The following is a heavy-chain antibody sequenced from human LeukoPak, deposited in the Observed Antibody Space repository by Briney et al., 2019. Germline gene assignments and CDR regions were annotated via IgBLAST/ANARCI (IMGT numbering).Heavy chain of an antibody. Sequence: GGSLRLSCVASGFTFSISWVTWVRQAPGKGLEWVANIDKHGSGKYYVDSVKGRFAISRDYASNSVFLQMNSLRAEDTSVYYCARDAGWGYYHLWGQGTPVTVSS. CDR1: GFTFSISW. J-gene: IGHJ5*02. CDR2: IDKHGSGK. CDR3: ARDAGWGYYHL. V-gene: IGHV3-7*01. D-gene: IGHD3-10*01.